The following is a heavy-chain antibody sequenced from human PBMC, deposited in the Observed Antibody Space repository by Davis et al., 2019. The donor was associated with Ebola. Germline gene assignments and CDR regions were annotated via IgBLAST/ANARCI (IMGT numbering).Heavy chain of an antibody. CDR2: INAGNGNT. D-gene: IGHD2-15*01. CDR1: GYTFNSYA. J-gene: IGHJ4*02. V-gene: IGHV1-3*01. Sequence: ASVKVSCKASGYTFNSYAMHWVRQAPGQRLEWMGWINAGNGNTKYSQKFQARVTITRDTSASTAYMELSSLRSEDTAVYYCARGYGPKCRGGSCVNDSWGQGTLVTVSS. CDR3: ARGYGPKCRGGSCVNDS.